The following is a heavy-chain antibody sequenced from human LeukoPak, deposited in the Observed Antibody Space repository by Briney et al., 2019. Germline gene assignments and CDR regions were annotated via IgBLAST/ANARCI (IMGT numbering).Heavy chain of an antibody. D-gene: IGHD5-12*01. CDR1: GYTFTSYA. V-gene: IGHV1-3*01. CDR3: ARDSRYSGYDGDGTGFDP. J-gene: IGHJ5*02. Sequence: ASVKVSCKASGYTFTSYAMHWVRQAPGQRLEWMGWINAGNGNTKYSQKFQGRVTITRDTSASTAYMELSSLRSEDTAVYYCARDSRYSGYDGDGTGFDPWGQGTLVTVSS. CDR2: INAGNGNT.